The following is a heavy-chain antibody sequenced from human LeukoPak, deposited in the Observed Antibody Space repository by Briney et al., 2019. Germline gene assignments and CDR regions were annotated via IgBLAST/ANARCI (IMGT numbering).Heavy chain of an antibody. CDR1: GFTFSSYA. Sequence: GGSLRLSCAASGFTFSSYAMHWVRQAPGKGLGYVSAISSNGGSTYYANSVKGRFTISRDNSKNTLYLQMGSLRAEDMAVYYCAREDTGGMYYYYGMDVWGQGTTVTVSS. V-gene: IGHV3-64*01. D-gene: IGHD5-18*01. CDR2: ISSNGGST. J-gene: IGHJ6*02. CDR3: AREDTGGMYYYYGMDV.